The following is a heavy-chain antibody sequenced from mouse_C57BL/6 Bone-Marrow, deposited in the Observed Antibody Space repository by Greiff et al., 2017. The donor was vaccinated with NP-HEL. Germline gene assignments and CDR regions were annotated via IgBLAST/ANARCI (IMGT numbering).Heavy chain of an antibody. CDR3: ARVGLPWYFDV. CDR2: INPNNGGT. J-gene: IGHJ1*03. CDR1: GYTFTDYY. V-gene: IGHV1-26*01. Sequence: EVQLQQSGPELVKPGASVKMSCKASGYTFTDYYMNWVKQSHGKSLEWIGDINPNNGGTSYNQKFKGKATLTVDKSSSTAYMELRSLTSEDSAVYYCARVGLPWYFDVWGTGTTVTVSS. D-gene: IGHD2-4*01.